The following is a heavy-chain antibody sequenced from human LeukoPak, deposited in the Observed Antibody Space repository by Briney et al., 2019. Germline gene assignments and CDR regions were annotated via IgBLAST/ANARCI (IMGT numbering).Heavy chain of an antibody. J-gene: IGHJ5*02. CDR1: GVSATSGSYF. CDR2: IYHDGST. CDR3: ATYFDFWFGP. D-gene: IGHD3-3*01. V-gene: IGHV4-61*01. Sequence: PSETLSLTPTVSGVSATSGSYFCSWIRHPPGEGPQWIGYIYHDGSTTYSPSLRSRVSISVDTSKNQFSLKLSSVTTADTAVYFCATYFDFWFGPWGQGTQVTVSS.